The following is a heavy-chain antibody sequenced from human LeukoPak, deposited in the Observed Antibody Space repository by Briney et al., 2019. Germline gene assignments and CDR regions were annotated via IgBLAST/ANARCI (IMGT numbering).Heavy chain of an antibody. CDR3: AKVRGRGLTMVRGVTYFDY. J-gene: IGHJ4*02. CDR2: ISGSGGST. D-gene: IGHD3-10*01. Sequence: GGSLRLSCAASGFTFSSYAMSWVRQAPGKGLEWVSAISGSGGSTYYADSVKGRFTISRDNSKNTLYLQMNSLRAEDTAVYYCAKVRGRGLTMVRGVTYFDYWGQGTLVTVSS. V-gene: IGHV3-23*01. CDR1: GFTFSSYA.